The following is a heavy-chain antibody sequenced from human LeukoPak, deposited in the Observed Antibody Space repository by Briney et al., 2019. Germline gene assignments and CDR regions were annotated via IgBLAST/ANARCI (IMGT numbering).Heavy chain of an antibody. CDR2: IRADGDSE. V-gene: IGHV3-30*02. CDR1: GFIFNNYG. D-gene: IGHD3-22*01. CDR3: EKDYFHSRGFYTGGTFES. J-gene: IGHJ4*02. Sequence: GGSLRLSCAASGFIFNNYGIHWVRQAPGKGLEWVAFIRADGDSEFYAASVKGRFTISRDNSKDTLYLDINSLRAEDTAVYYCEKDYFHSRGFYTGGTFESWGQGTLVAVSS.